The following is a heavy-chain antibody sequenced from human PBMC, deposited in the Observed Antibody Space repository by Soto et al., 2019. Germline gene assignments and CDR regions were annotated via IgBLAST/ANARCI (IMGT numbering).Heavy chain of an antibody. CDR3: ARAPHSPFYGGNSGAFDI. V-gene: IGHV1-2*04. J-gene: IGHJ3*02. CDR1: GYTFTGYY. D-gene: IGHD4-17*01. Sequence: ASVKVSCKASGYTFTGYYMHWVRQAPGQGLEWMGWINPNSGGTNYAQKFQGWVTMTRDTSISTAYMELSRLRSDDTAVYYCARAPHSPFYGGNSGAFDIWGQGTMVTVS. CDR2: INPNSGGT.